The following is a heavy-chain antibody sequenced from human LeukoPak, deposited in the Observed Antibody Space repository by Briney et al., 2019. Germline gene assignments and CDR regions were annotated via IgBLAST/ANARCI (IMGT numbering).Heavy chain of an antibody. CDR2: INHSGST. Sequence: TSETLSLTCAVYGGSFSGYYWSWIRQPPGKGLEWIGEINHSGSTNYNPSLKSRVTISVDTSKNQFSLKLSSVTAADTAVYYCARATMIVPQGGDYFDYWGQGTLVTVSS. CDR3: ARATMIVPQGGDYFDY. J-gene: IGHJ4*02. CDR1: GGSFSGYY. V-gene: IGHV4-34*01. D-gene: IGHD3-22*01.